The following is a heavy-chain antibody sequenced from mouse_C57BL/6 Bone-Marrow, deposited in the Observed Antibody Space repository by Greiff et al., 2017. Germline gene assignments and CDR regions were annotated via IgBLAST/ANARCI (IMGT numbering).Heavy chain of an antibody. J-gene: IGHJ4*01. D-gene: IGHD1-1*01. Sequence: EVQLQQSGPVLVKPGASVKMSCKASGYTFTDYYMNWVKQSHGKSLEWIGVINPYNGGTSYNQKFKGKATLTVDKSSSTAYMELNSLTSEDSAVYYCARRGSGSSRDYYAMDYWGQGTSVTVSS. CDR2: INPYNGGT. V-gene: IGHV1-19*01. CDR3: ARRGSGSSRDYYAMDY. CDR1: GYTFTDYY.